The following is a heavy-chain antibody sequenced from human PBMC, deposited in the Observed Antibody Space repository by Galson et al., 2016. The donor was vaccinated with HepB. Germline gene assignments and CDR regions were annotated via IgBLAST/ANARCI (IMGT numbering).Heavy chain of an antibody. CDR2: ISSDGNDQ. CDR3: AKGLDYAGHLGAFDY. J-gene: IGHJ4*02. V-gene: IGHV3-30*18. Sequence: LRLSCAASGFTFSSFTMHWVRQTPGKNLEWLAIISSDGNDQYYTDSVKGRFTISRDNSKNTLSLQMNSLRPADTAVYFCAKGLDYAGHLGAFDYWGQGTLVTVS. D-gene: IGHD4-23*01. CDR1: GFTFSSFT.